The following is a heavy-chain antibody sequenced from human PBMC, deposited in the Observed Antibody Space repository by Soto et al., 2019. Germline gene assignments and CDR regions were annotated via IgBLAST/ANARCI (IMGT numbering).Heavy chain of an antibody. V-gene: IGHV3-11*06. Sequence: GESLRLSCAASGFALSDYYISWMRQAPGKGLEWVSYSSGTTNYTNYADSVKGRFIISRDNVRNSLYLEMNSLRAEDAAVYYCARSLASRMNDGFDNWGQGTMVTVSS. CDR3: ARSLASRMNDGFDN. CDR2: SSGTTNYT. J-gene: IGHJ3*02. D-gene: IGHD5-12*01. CDR1: GFALSDYY.